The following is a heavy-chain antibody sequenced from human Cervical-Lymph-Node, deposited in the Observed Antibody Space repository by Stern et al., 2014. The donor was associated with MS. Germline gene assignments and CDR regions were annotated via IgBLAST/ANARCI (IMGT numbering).Heavy chain of an antibody. CDR2: LYHTGSV. D-gene: IGHD2-15*01. CDR3: AREGEYCSGSRCYPFLDY. Sequence: QVQLQESGPGLVKPSETLSLTCTVSGGSLRRYYWNWIRQAPGKGLEWLGLLYHTGSVNYNPSLSSRVAMSVDTSKSQFSLTVSSVTAADTAVYYCAREGEYCSGSRCYPFLDYWGQGTLVTVSS. J-gene: IGHJ4*02. V-gene: IGHV4-59*01. CDR1: GGSLRRYY.